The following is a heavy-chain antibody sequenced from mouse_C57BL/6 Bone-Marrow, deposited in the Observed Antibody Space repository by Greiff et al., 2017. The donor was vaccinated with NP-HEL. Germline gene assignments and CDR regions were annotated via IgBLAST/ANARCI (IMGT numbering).Heavy chain of an antibody. J-gene: IGHJ2*01. Sequence: QVHVKQPGAELVKPGASVKLSCKASGYTFTSYWMHWVKQRPGQGLEWIGMIHPNSGSTNYNEKFKSKATLTVDKSSSTAYMQLSSLTSEDSAVYYCAREGITTVVVDYWGQGTTLTVSS. CDR3: AREGITTVVVDY. CDR1: GYTFTSYW. CDR2: IHPNSGST. D-gene: IGHD1-1*01. V-gene: IGHV1-64*01.